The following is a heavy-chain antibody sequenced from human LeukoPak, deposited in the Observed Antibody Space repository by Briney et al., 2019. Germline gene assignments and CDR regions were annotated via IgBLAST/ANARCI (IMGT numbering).Heavy chain of an antibody. Sequence: SETLSLTCTVSGGSISSYYWSWVRQPPGKGLEWIGYISYSGSTNYNPSLKSRVTISLDTSKNQFSLKLSSVTAADTAVYYCAGHHPRNTVDFWGQGTLVTVSS. CDR2: ISYSGST. V-gene: IGHV4-59*08. J-gene: IGHJ4*02. CDR3: AGHHPRNTVDF. CDR1: GGSISSYY. D-gene: IGHD2-8*02.